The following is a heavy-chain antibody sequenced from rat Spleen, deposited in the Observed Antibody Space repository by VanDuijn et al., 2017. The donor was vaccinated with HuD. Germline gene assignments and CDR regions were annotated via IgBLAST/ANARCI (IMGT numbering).Heavy chain of an antibody. D-gene: IGHD5-1*01. V-gene: IGHV5-43*01. CDR1: GFTFSSYV. J-gene: IGHJ2*01. CDR2: INTDSSST. Sequence: EVQLVESGGGLVQPGSSLKVSCVASGFTFSSYVMHWFRQAPENGIEWLAYINTDSSSTHYAETVKGRFTISRDNAKNTVEMQLNSLRSEETAMYFCVRERWERNFDHWGQGVMVTVSS. CDR3: VRERWERNFDH.